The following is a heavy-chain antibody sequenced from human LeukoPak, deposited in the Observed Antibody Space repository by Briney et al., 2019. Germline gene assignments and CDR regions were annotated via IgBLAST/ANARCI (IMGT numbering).Heavy chain of an antibody. CDR2: IYTSGST. J-gene: IGHJ4*02. Sequence: SETLSLTCTVSGGSISSYYWSWIRQPAGKGLEWIGRIYTSGSTYYNPSLKSRVTISVDTSKNQFSLKLSSVTAADTAVYYCARQASDLITMVRGVTYYFDYWGQGTLVTVSS. CDR1: GGSISSYY. CDR3: ARQASDLITMVRGVTYYFDY. V-gene: IGHV4-4*07. D-gene: IGHD3-10*01.